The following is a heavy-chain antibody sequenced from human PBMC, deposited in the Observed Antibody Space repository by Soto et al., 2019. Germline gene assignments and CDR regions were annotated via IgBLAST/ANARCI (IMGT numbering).Heavy chain of an antibody. V-gene: IGHV5-51*01. J-gene: IGHJ6*02. CDR2: IFPGDSDT. CDR1: GYIFINYW. D-gene: IGHD3-3*01. Sequence: GESLKISCKGSGYIFINYWIGWVRQMPGKGLEWMGIIFPGDSDTRYSPSLQGQVTISVDKSISTAYLQWSSLKATDTAMYYCARHAYDFWSGHPNPRYYYGMDVWGQGTTVTVSS. CDR3: ARHAYDFWSGHPNPRYYYGMDV.